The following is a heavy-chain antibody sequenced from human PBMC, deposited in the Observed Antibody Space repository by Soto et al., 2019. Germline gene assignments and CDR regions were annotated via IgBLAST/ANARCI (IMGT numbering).Heavy chain of an antibody. CDR3: AREEAVRIERRFDP. CDR1: GGSISTGGHY. D-gene: IGHD1-1*01. CDR2: ISYSGST. V-gene: IGHV4-31*03. Sequence: SETLSLTCTVSGGSISTGGHYWNWIRQHPGGGLEWLGFISYSGSTYYNPSLKSRVTISVDTSKNHFSLKLTSVTAADTAVYYCAREEAVRIERRFDPWGQGTLVTVSS. J-gene: IGHJ5*02.